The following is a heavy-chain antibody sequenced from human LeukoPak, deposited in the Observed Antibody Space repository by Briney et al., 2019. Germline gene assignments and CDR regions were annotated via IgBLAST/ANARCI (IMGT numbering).Heavy chain of an antibody. J-gene: IGHJ3*02. D-gene: IGHD3-16*02. V-gene: IGHV4-61*02. CDR1: GGSINSGNYY. Sequence: SQTLSLTCTVSGGSINSGNYYWSWIRQPAGKGLEWIGRIYSSGSTNYNPSPKSRVTISVDTSKNQFSLKLSSVTAADTAVYYCARESGVIGAFDIWGQGTMVTVSS. CDR3: ARESGVIGAFDI. CDR2: IYSSGST.